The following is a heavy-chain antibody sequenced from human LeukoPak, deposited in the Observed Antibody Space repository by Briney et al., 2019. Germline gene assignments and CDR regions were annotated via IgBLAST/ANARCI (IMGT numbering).Heavy chain of an antibody. CDR1: GGTFSNYA. CDR2: IVPGFGTV. CDR3: ARWDAHYYEGDNRFDP. V-gene: IGHV1-69*13. Sequence: SVKVSCKASGGTFSNYAISWVRQAPGQGLEWMGGIVPGFGTVDYAQKFQDRVAITADESTGTAYMELTSLRSEDTAMYYCARWDAHYYEGDNRFDPWGQGTLVTVSS. D-gene: IGHD3-16*01. J-gene: IGHJ5*02.